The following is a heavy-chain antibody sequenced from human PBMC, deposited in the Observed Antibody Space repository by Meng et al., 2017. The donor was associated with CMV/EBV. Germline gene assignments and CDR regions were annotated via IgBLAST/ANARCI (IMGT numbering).Heavy chain of an antibody. CDR2: IIPIFGTA. V-gene: IGHV1-69*12. J-gene: IGHJ5*02. CDR1: GGTFSSYA. D-gene: IGHD6-6*01. CDR3: ARDYSGIAARPGFDP. Sequence: VQVVQSGAEVKKPGSSVKVSCKASGGTFSSYAISWVRQAPGKGLEWMGGIIPIFGTANYAQKFQGRVTITADESTSTAYMELSSLRSEDTAVYYCARDYSGIAARPGFDPWGQGTLVTVSS.